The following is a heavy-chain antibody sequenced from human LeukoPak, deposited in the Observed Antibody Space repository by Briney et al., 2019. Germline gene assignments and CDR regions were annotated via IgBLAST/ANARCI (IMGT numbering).Heavy chain of an antibody. CDR1: GYTFTSYY. CDR2: INPSGGST. D-gene: IGHD4-17*01. J-gene: IGHJ4*02. V-gene: IGHV1-46*01. Sequence: ASVKVSCKASGYTFTSYYMHWVRQAPGQGLEWMGIINPSGGSTSYAQKFQGRVTMTRDTSTSTAYMELSSLRSGDTAVYYCAAGVNPRHEDYGDYFDYWGQGTLVTVSS. CDR3: AAGVNPRHEDYGDYFDY.